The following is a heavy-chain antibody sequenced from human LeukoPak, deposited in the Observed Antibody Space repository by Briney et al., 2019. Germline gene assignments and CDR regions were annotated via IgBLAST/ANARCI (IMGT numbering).Heavy chain of an antibody. D-gene: IGHD6-6*01. CDR2: IYYSGST. J-gene: IGHJ4*02. CDR1: GGTISSYY. CDR3: ARLTYSSSSPYYFDY. Sequence: SETLSLTCTVSGGTISSYYWSWIRQPPGKGLEWIGYIYYSGSTNYNPSLKSRVTISVDTSRNQFSLKLSSVTAADTAVYYCARLTYSSSSPYYFDYWGQGTLVTVSS. V-gene: IGHV4-59*01.